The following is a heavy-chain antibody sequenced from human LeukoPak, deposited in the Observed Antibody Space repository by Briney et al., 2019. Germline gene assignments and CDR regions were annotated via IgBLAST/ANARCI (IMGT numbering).Heavy chain of an antibody. CDR1: GYTFTGYY. D-gene: IGHD6-13*01. CDR3: AREGGSSWTFLDY. V-gene: IGHV1-2*02. J-gene: IGHJ4*02. CDR2: INPNSGGT. Sequence: RASVKVSCKASGYTFTGYYMHWVRQAPGQGLEWMGWINPNSGGTNYAQKFQGRVTMTRDTSISTAYMELSRLRSDDTAVYYCAREGGSSWTFLDYWGQGTLVTVSS.